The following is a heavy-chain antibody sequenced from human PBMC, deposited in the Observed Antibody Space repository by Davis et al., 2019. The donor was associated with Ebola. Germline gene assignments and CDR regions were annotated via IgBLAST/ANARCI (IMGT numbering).Heavy chain of an antibody. Sequence: AASVKVSCKSSGDTFTHYPISWVRQAPGHGREWMGVIIPVLGRPKYEQQFEGRVPITADESTSTDYMEVSSLTSDDTVVYFCARAQRRDGYNRVDDFDFWGQGTEITVSS. CDR3: ARAQRRDGYNRVDDFDF. CDR1: GDTFTHYP. D-gene: IGHD5-24*01. V-gene: IGHV1-69*13. CDR2: IIPVLGRP. J-gene: IGHJ4*02.